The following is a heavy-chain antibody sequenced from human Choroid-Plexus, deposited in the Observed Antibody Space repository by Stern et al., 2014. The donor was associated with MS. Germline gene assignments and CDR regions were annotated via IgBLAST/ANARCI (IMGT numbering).Heavy chain of an antibody. CDR3: AKDREYLTYFFDH. CDR2: VSYDGSNK. CDR1: GFTFGSCA. Sequence: VQLVESGGGVAQPGRPLRLSCVASGFTFGSCAMHWVRQAPGKGLEWVAGVSYDGSNKYYADSVKGRFTISRDNSQNTLYMQMSSLSPEDTAVYYCAKDREYLTYFFDHWGQGSLVTVSS. J-gene: IGHJ5*02. V-gene: IGHV3-30*18. D-gene: IGHD2/OR15-2a*01.